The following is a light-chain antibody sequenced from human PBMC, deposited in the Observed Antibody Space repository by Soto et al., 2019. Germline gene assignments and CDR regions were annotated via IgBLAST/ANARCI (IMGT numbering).Light chain of an antibody. V-gene: IGLV2-14*01. CDR1: SSDVGGYNF. J-gene: IGLJ2*01. Sequence: QSVLTQPASVSGSPGQSIAISCTGTSSDVGGYNFVSWYQQHPGKAPKLMIYDVTNRPSGVSDRFSGSKSGNTASLTISGLQAEDEGDYSCCSYTRSNTLVLFGGGTKLTVL. CDR2: DVT. CDR3: CSYTRSNTLVL.